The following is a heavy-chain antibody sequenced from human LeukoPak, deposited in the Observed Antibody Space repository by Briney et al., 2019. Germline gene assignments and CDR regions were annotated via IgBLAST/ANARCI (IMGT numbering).Heavy chain of an antibody. CDR3: ARESFQTAMAYYYGMDV. Sequence: GGSLRLSCAASGFTFSSYGMHWVRQAPGKGLEWVAVIWYDGSNKYYADSVKGRFTISRDNSKNTLYLQMNSLRAEDTAVYCCARESFQTAMAYYYGMDVWGQGTTVTVSS. CDR1: GFTFSSYG. D-gene: IGHD5-18*01. J-gene: IGHJ6*02. CDR2: IWYDGSNK. V-gene: IGHV3-33*01.